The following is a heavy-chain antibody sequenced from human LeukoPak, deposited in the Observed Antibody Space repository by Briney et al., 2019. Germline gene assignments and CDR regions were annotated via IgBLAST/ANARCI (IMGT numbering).Heavy chain of an antibody. CDR2: INHSGST. CDR1: GGSFSGYY. Sequence: PSETLSLTCAVYGGSFSGYYWSWIRQPPGKGLEWIGAINHSGSTNYNPSLKSRVTISVDTSKNQFSLKLSSVTAADTAVYYCARGPRGSGWYHRDYWGQGTLVTVSS. D-gene: IGHD6-19*01. CDR3: ARGPRGSGWYHRDY. V-gene: IGHV4-34*01. J-gene: IGHJ4*02.